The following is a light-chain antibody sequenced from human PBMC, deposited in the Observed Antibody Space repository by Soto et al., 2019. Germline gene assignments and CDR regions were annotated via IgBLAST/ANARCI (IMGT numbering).Light chain of an antibody. CDR3: QQYDSYPRT. J-gene: IGKJ1*01. Sequence: DIQMTQSPSTLSASVGDRVTITCRASQSISDWLAWYQQKPGTAPKLLIYDASILNGGVPSRFSGSGSKTEFTLIISSLHPDDFATYYCQQYDSYPRTFGPGTKVDIK. V-gene: IGKV1-5*01. CDR2: DAS. CDR1: QSISDW.